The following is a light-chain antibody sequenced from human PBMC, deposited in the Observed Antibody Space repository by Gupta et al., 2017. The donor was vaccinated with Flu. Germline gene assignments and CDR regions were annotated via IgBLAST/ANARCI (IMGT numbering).Light chain of an antibody. CDR1: QDISHN. V-gene: IGKV1-33*01. Sequence: DIQMTQSPSSLSASVGDRVTISCQASQDISHNLNWFQQKPGKAPKLLIYEASNLERGVPPRFSGSGSGTDFTFTISSLQPEDLATYSCQQDDNFPTIFGQGTKLEIK. CDR2: EAS. CDR3: QQDDNFPTI. J-gene: IGKJ2*01.